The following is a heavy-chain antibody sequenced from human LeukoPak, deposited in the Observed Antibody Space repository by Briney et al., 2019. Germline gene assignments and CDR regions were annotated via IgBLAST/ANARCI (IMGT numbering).Heavy chain of an antibody. CDR2: ISSSSSTI. CDR1: GFTFSSYS. D-gene: IGHD6-13*01. J-gene: IGHJ6*03. Sequence: GSLRLSCAASGFTFSSYSMNWVRQAPGKGLEWVSYISSSSSTIYYADSVKGRFTISRDNAKNSLYLQMNSLRDEDTAVYYCARSGVSWYNYYYYYMDVWGKGTTVTVSS. V-gene: IGHV3-48*02. CDR3: ARSGVSWYNYYYYYMDV.